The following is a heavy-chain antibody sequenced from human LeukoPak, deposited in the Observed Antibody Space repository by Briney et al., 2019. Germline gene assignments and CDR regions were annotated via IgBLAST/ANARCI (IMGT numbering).Heavy chain of an antibody. D-gene: IGHD5-18*01. CDR2: ISGSGGST. J-gene: IGHJ4*02. V-gene: IGHV3-23*01. Sequence: GGSLRLSCAASRFTFSSYGMHWVRQAPGKGLEWVSAISGSGGSTYYADSVKGRFTISRDNSKNTLYLQMNSLRAEDTAVYYCAKRRYAFDYWGQGTLVTVSS. CDR1: RFTFSSYG. CDR3: AKRRYAFDY.